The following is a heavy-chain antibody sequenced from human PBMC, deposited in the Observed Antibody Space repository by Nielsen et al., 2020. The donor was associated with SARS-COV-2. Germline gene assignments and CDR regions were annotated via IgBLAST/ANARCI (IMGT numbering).Heavy chain of an antibody. V-gene: IGHV4-59*11. CDR1: GGSIRSHY. D-gene: IGHD2-21*02. CDR2: IYYSGST. Sequence: SETLSLTCTVSGGSIRSHYWSWIRQPPGKGLEWIGYIYYSGSTNYNPSLKSRVTISVDTSKNQFSLKLDSVTPEDTAVYYCSRHTMSGGYFHDYWGQGTLVTVSS. CDR3: SRHTMSGGYFHDY. J-gene: IGHJ4*02.